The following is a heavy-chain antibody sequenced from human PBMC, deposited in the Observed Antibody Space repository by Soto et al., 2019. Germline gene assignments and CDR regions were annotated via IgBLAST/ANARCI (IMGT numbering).Heavy chain of an antibody. CDR1: GLTFSSYA. J-gene: IGHJ2*01. V-gene: IGHV3-23*01. D-gene: IGHD3-22*01. CDR2: ISSGGGST. CDR3: AKSPPASDYYEITGYQWYFGL. Sequence: EVQLLESGGGLVQPGGSLRLSCAASGLTFSSYAMSWVRQAPGKGLERVSGISSGGGSTYYADSVKGRFTVSRDKSKNTLFLQMNSLRVEDTALYYCAKSPPASDYYEITGYQWYFGLWGSGTLVTVAS.